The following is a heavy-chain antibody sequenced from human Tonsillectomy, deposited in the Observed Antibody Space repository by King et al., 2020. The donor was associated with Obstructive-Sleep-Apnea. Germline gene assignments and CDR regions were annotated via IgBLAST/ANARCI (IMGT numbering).Heavy chain of an antibody. J-gene: IGHJ4*02. Sequence: VQLVESGGGVVQPGRSLRLSCAASGFTFSSYAMHWVRQAPGKGLEWGTIISYDGSNKYYGDSVKGRFTISRDNSKNTLYLQRNSLRAEDTAVYYWARGPQLLWFGELLVDYWGQGTLVTVSS. D-gene: IGHD3-10*01. CDR1: GFTFSSYA. CDR3: ARGPQLLWFGELLVDY. V-gene: IGHV3-30-3*01. CDR2: ISYDGSNK.